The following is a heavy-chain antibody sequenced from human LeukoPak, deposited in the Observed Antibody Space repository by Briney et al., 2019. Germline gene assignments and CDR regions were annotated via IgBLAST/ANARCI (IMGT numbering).Heavy chain of an antibody. D-gene: IGHD1-14*01. CDR1: GGSISSHY. J-gene: IGHJ2*01. CDR3: ASQSSDWYNRYYDV. Sequence: SETLSLTCTVSGGSISSHYWSWIRQPPGKGLEWIGYIYYSDNTNYNPSLKSRVTISLDTSKNQFSLKLSSVTAADTAVYYCASQSSDWYNRYYDVWGRGTLVTVSS. CDR2: IYYSDNT. V-gene: IGHV4-59*08.